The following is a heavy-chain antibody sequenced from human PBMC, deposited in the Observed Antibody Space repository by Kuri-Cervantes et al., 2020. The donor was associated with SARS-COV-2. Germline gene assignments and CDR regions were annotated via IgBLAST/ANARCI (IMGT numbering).Heavy chain of an antibody. CDR2: ISYDESNK. CDR1: GFTFSSYA. Sequence: GESLKISCAASGFTFSSYAMHWVRQAPGKGLEWVEVISYDESNKYYADSVKGRFTISRDNAKNTLYLKMNSLRAEDTAVYYCASSGPSFFGVVIPYYYYGMDVWGQGTTVTVSS. V-gene: IGHV3-30*04. D-gene: IGHD3-3*01. J-gene: IGHJ6*02. CDR3: ASSGPSFFGVVIPYYYYGMDV.